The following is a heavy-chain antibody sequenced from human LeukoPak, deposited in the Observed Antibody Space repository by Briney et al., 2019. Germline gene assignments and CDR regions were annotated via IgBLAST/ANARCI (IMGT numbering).Heavy chain of an antibody. CDR3: ATYYVGVGGRGH. V-gene: IGHV4-39*07. D-gene: IGHD3-10*02. CDR1: GGSTSSSGYY. J-gene: IGHJ4*02. CDR2: IYYFGST. Sequence: SETLSLTCTVSGGSTSSSGYYWGWIRQPPGRGLEWIGSIYYFGSTYYNPSLKSRVTISVDTSKNQFSLKLNSVTAADTGVYYCATYYVGVGGRGHWGPGTLVTVSS.